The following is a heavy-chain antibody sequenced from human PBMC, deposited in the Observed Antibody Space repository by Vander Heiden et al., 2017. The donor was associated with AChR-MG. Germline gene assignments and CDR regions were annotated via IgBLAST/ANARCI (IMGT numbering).Heavy chain of an antibody. V-gene: IGHV3-48*02. Sequence: EVQLVESGGGVVQPGGSLRLSCAASGFSFTDYTMNWVRQAPGKGLEWVSYISSSSITIYYADSLKGRFTISRDNAKNSLYLQMNSLRDEDTAVYYCARGAYSGTYYLAYWGQGALVTVSS. CDR3: ARGAYSGTYYLAY. CDR2: ISSSSITI. CDR1: GFSFTDYT. J-gene: IGHJ4*02. D-gene: IGHD1-26*01.